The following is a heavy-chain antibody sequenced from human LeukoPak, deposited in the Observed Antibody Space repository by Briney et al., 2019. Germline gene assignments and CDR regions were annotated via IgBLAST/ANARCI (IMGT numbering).Heavy chain of an antibody. CDR3: AIFDFLFGEIDNWFDP. J-gene: IGHJ5*02. CDR1: GYNFTIYW. Sequence: GESLKVSCKGSGYNFTIYWIGWVRQMPGKGLEWMGVIYPGDSDTRYSPSFQGQVTISADKSISTAYLQWSSLKASDTAMYYCAIFDFLFGEIDNWFDPWGQGTLVTVSS. V-gene: IGHV5-51*01. CDR2: IYPGDSDT. D-gene: IGHD3-3*01.